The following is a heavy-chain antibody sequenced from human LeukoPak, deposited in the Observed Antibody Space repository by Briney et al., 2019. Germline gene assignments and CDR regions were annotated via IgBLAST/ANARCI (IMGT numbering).Heavy chain of an antibody. J-gene: IGHJ6*03. D-gene: IGHD2-8*01. CDR2: ISYDGSKK. CDR3: AKDRCSNGIGCYYYYMDV. V-gene: IGHV3-30*18. Sequence: GGSLRLSCAASGFTFSSYGMHWVRQAPGKGLEWVAVISYDGSKKYYADSVKGRFTISRDNSKNTLYLQMNSLRAEDTAVYYCAKDRCSNGIGCYYYYMDVWGKGTTVTIYS. CDR1: GFTFSSYG.